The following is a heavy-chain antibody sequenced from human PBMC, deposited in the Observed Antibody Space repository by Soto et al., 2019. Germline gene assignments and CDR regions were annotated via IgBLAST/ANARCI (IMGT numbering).Heavy chain of an antibody. V-gene: IGHV3-11*01. CDR2: ITISGGNA. J-gene: IGHJ5*02. Sequence: GRSLRLSCAASGFSFKDYYMTWMRQTPEKGLEWISAITISGGNAYYAASVEGRVTISRDNAHNSLYLQMSGLRAEDTALYYCARDMYTNYVYYFDLWGHGTLVTVSS. D-gene: IGHD3-10*01. CDR1: GFSFKDYY. CDR3: ARDMYTNYVYYFDL.